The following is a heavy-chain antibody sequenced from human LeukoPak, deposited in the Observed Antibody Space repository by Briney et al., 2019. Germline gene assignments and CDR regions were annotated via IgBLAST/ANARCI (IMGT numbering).Heavy chain of an antibody. V-gene: IGHV3-53*01. CDR1: GFPVSRNY. D-gene: IGHD2-15*01. J-gene: IGHJ3*02. CDR3: ARSPILGYCSGGSCHVFDI. CDR2: SYSGGNT. Sequence: GGSVRLSCAASGFPVSRNYMSWVRQAPGKGLEWVSSSYSGGNTYYADSVKDRFTTSRDNSKNTLYLQMNSLRAEDTAVYYCARSPILGYCSGGSCHVFDIWGQGTMVTVSS.